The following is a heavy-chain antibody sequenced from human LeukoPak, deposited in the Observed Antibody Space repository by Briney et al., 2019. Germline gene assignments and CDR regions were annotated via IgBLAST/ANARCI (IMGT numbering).Heavy chain of an antibody. V-gene: IGHV4-4*02. D-gene: IGHD2/OR15-2a*01. CDR2: IYHSGGT. CDR1: GAPINSIDW. Sequence: PSETLSLTCAVSGAPINSIDWWSWVRQSPARGLEWIGEIYHSGGTNYNPSLKSRVTISVDKSKNHLSLKLTSVTAADTAVYFCVGNGYYALDYWGQGALVTVAS. CDR3: VGNGYYALDY. J-gene: IGHJ4*02.